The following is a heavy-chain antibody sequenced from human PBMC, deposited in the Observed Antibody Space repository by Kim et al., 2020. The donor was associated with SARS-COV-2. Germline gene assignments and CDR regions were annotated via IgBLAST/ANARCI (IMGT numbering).Heavy chain of an antibody. J-gene: IGHJ6*02. CDR1: GFTFSSYS. Sequence: GGSLRLSCAASGFTFSSYSMNWVRQAPGKGLEWVSYISSSSSTIYYADSVKGRFTISRDNAKNSLYLQMNSLRDEDTAVYYCAREPPQELLWFGELLDHFYGMDVWGQGTTVTVSS. V-gene: IGHV3-48*02. D-gene: IGHD3-10*01. CDR3: AREPPQELLWFGELLDHFYGMDV. CDR2: ISSSSSTI.